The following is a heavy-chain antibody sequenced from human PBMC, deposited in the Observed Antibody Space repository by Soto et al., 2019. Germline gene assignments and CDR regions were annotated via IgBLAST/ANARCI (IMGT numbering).Heavy chain of an antibody. J-gene: IGHJ4*02. Sequence: QVQLEQSGAEVKKPGASVKVSCEASGYTFTSYGISWVRQAPGQGLEWMGWMNPDDGNTNLAQDLQGRVTMTADTPTTTAYLELRNLRSDDTAVYYCGRGGVSSYVDYLGRGTLVTVS. CDR2: MNPDDGNT. D-gene: IGHD2-8*01. V-gene: IGHV1-18*01. CDR3: GRGGVSSYVDY. CDR1: GYTFTSYG.